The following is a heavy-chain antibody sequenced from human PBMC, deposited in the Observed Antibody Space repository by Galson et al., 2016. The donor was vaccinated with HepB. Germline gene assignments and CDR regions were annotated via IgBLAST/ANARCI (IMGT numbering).Heavy chain of an antibody. D-gene: IGHD1/OR15-1a*01. CDR3: TRVWNFGTTYGY. CDR2: MNPKSGNT. J-gene: IGHJ4*02. V-gene: IGHV1-8*01. Sequence: SVKVSCKASGYTFTNYDINWVRQATGQGLEWMGWMNPKSGNTGYAQKLQGRVTMTRNISINIAYMELSSLRSEDTAVYYCTRVWNFGTTYGYWGQGTLVTVSS. CDR1: GYTFTNYD.